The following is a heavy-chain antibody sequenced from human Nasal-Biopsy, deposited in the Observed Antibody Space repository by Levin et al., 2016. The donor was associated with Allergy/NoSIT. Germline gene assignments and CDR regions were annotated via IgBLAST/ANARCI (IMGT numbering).Heavy chain of an antibody. CDR2: INPYNHDT. CDR1: GYAFSSHI. Sequence: ASVKVSCKASGYAFSSHIITWVRQAPGQGLEWMGWINPYNHDTHSAEEVRDRVTLTTDTSTSTAHMELRSLRPDDTATYFCARTSAEYTTARGEISYFYYYMDVWGKGTTVTVSS. J-gene: IGHJ6*03. D-gene: IGHD6-6*01. V-gene: IGHV1-18*01. CDR3: ARTSAEYTTARGEISYFYYYMDV.